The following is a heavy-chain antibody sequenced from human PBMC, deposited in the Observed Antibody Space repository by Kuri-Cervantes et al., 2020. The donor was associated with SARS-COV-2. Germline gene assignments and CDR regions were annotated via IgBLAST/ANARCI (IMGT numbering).Heavy chain of an antibody. D-gene: IGHD2-2*01. CDR2: ITPILGIA. V-gene: IGHV1-69*04. CDR1: GYTLTELS. J-gene: IGHJ4*02. Sequence: SVKVSCKVSGYTLTELSMHWVRQAPGQGLEWMGRITPILGIANYAQKFQGRVTITADKSTSTAYMELSSLRSEDTAVYYCARDMRMGVYCSSTSCTSAGRDYWGQGTLVTVSS. CDR3: ARDMRMGVYCSSTSCTSAGRDY.